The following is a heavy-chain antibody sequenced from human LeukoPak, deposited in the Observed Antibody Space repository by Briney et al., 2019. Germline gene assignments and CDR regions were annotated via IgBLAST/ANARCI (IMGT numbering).Heavy chain of an antibody. CDR1: GGSFSGYY. CDR3: ARSGRYYDFWSGYYTINWFDP. Sequence: SETLSLTCAVYGGSFSGYYWSWIRQPPGEGLEWIGEINHSGSTNYNPSLKSRVTISVDTSKNQFSLKLSSVAAADTAVYYCARSGRYYDFWSGYYTINWFDPWGQGTLVTVSS. D-gene: IGHD3-3*01. J-gene: IGHJ5*02. V-gene: IGHV4-34*01. CDR2: INHSGST.